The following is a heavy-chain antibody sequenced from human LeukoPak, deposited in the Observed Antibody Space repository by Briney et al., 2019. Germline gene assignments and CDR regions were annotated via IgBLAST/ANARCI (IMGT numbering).Heavy chain of an antibody. J-gene: IGHJ4*02. CDR2: ISSNGGST. CDR3: ARDLRGSNAY. Sequence: GSLRLTCAASGFTFSSYAMHWVRQAPGKGLEYVSGISSNGGSTNYANSVKGRFTISRDNSKNTLYLQMGSLRVEDMAVYYCARDLRGSNAYWGQGTLVTVSS. V-gene: IGHV3-64*01. CDR1: GFTFSSYA. D-gene: IGHD1-26*01.